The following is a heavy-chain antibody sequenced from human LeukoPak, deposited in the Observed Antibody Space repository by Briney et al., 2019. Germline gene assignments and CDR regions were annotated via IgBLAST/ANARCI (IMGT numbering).Heavy chain of an antibody. Sequence: SETLSLTCTVSGGSISSYYWSWIRQSAGKGLEWIGRIYSSGSTNYNPSLKSRVTMSVDTSKNQFSLRLSSVTAADTAVYYCARDPANYYGSGDWYFDLWGRGTLVTVSS. CDR1: GGSISSYY. CDR2: IYSSGST. J-gene: IGHJ2*01. V-gene: IGHV4-4*07. CDR3: ARDPANYYGSGDWYFDL. D-gene: IGHD3-10*01.